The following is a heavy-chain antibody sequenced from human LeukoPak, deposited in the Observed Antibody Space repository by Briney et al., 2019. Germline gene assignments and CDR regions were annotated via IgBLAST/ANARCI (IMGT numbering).Heavy chain of an antibody. CDR3: ARVTPEGNTYGLFEY. V-gene: IGHV4-4*02. D-gene: IGHD3-10*01. CDR2: IYHSGST. CDR1: GGSISSSNW. J-gene: IGHJ4*02. Sequence: SGTLSLTCAVSGGSISSSNWWSWFRQPPGKGLEWIGEIYHSGSTNYNPSLKSRVTISLGKSKNQFSLKLTSVTAADTAVYYCARVTPEGNTYGLFEYWGQGTLVTVSS.